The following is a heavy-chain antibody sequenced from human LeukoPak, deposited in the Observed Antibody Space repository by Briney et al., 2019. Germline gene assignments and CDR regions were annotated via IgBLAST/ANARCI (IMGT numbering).Heavy chain of an antibody. CDR1: GYTFTSYD. Sequence: GASVKVSCKASGYTFTSYDINWVRQATGQGLEWMGWMNPNSGNTGYAQKFQGRVTMTRNTSISTAYMELSSLRAEDTAVYYCARDYQRVVAAHYYYYGMDVWGQGTTVTVSS. CDR3: ARDYQRVVAAHYYYYGMDV. J-gene: IGHJ6*02. V-gene: IGHV1-8*01. CDR2: MNPNSGNT. D-gene: IGHD2-15*01.